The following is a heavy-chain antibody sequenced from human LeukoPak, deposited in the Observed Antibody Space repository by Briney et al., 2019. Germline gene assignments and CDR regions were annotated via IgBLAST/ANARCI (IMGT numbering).Heavy chain of an antibody. CDR2: IYSGGST. CDR1: GFTVSSNY. V-gene: IGHV3-53*01. Sequence: HPGGSLRLSCAASGFTVSSNYMSWVRQAPGKGLEWVSVIYSGGSTYYADSVKGRFTISRGNSKNTLYLQMNSLRAEDTAVYYCASTEDYSYGSDYYYYMDVWGKGTTVTISS. CDR3: ASTEDYSYGSDYYYYMDV. J-gene: IGHJ6*03. D-gene: IGHD5-18*01.